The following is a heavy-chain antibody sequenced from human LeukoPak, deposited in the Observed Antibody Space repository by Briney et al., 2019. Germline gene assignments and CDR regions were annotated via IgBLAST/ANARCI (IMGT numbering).Heavy chain of an antibody. D-gene: IGHD6-19*01. CDR1: GCTFTSYG. V-gene: IGHV1-18*01. CDR2: ISAYNGNT. CDR3: AANPYSSGWYWVY. J-gene: IGHJ4*02. Sequence: ASVKVSCKASGCTFTSYGISWVRQAPGQGLEWMGWISAYNGNTNYAQKLQGRVTMTTDTSTNTAYMELRSLRFDDTAVYYCAANPYSSGWYWVYWGQGTLVTVSS.